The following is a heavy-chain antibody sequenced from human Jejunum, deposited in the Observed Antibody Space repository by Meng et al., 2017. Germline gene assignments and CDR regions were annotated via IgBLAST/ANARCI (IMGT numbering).Heavy chain of an antibody. Sequence: GESLKIPCAASGFTFSSYAMSWVRQAPGKGLEWVSAISGSGGNTYYADSVKGRFTISRDNSKNTLYLQMNSLRAEDTAVYYCAKALWFGELFGNDAFDIWGQGTMVTVSS. CDR3: AKALWFGELFGNDAFDI. CDR2: ISGSGGNT. CDR1: GFTFSSYA. J-gene: IGHJ3*02. D-gene: IGHD3-10*01. V-gene: IGHV3-23*01.